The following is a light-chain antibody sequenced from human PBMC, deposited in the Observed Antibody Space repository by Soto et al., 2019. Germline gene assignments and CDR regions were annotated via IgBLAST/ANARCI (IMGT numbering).Light chain of an antibody. CDR1: QSISSN. CDR3: QQYNNWPIT. V-gene: IGKV3-15*01. Sequence: EIVMTHSPSTLAVSPVERATLSCRASQSISSNLAWYQQKPGQAPRLLMFRTSSRATGFPARFSGSGSGTEFTLTISSLQSEDFAVYYCQQYNNWPITFGQGTRLEI. CDR2: RTS. J-gene: IGKJ5*01.